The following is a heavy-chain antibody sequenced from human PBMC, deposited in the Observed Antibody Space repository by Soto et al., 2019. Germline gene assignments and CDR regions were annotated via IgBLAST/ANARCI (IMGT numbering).Heavy chain of an antibody. Sequence: SETLSLTCSVSGGSVTLTSYYWGWIRQPPGKGLEWIGNVYYSGSTNYNPSLKSRVTMSMDRANDHFSLNLTSVTAADTAVYFCARGHYYYGMDVWGQGITVTVSS. CDR2: VYYSGST. J-gene: IGHJ6*02. CDR3: ARGHYYYGMDV. V-gene: IGHV4-39*07. CDR1: GGSVTLTSYY.